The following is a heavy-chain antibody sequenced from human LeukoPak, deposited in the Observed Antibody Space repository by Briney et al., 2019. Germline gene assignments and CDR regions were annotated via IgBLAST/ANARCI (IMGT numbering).Heavy chain of an antibody. J-gene: IGHJ3*02. V-gene: IGHV4-61*02. CDR1: GGPISSGSYY. CDR3: ARENPALDAFDI. Sequence: SETLSLTCTVSGGPISSGSYYWSWIRQPAGKGLEWIGRIYTSGSTNYNPSLKSRVTISVDTSKNQFSLKLSSVTAADTAVYYCARENPALDAFDIWGQGTMVPVSS. CDR2: IYTSGST.